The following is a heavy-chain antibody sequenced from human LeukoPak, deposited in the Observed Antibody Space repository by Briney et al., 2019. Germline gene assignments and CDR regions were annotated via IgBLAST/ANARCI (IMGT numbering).Heavy chain of an antibody. J-gene: IGHJ4*02. D-gene: IGHD2-15*01. CDR1: GGSISSGGSY. Sequence: PSETLSLTCTVSGGSISSGGSYWTWIRQHPGKGLEWIGYIYYSGSAYYNPSLQSRVSISVDTSNNQFSLTLSSVTAADTAVYYCARLAQGVAATDYWGQGTLVTVAS. CDR2: IYYSGSA. V-gene: IGHV4-31*03. CDR3: ARLAQGVAATDY.